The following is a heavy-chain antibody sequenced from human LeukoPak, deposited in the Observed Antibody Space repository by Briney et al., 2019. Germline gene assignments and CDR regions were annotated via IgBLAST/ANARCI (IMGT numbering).Heavy chain of an antibody. CDR3: ARAGSKQLRYFDY. CDR1: GGSISSYY. Sequence: SETLSLTCTVSGGSISSYYWNWIRQPAGKGLEWIGRIYNSGTTNYNPSLQSRVTISVDRSKNQFSLKLSSVTAADTAVYYCARAGSKQLRYFDYWGQGTLVTVSS. CDR2: IYNSGTT. J-gene: IGHJ4*02. V-gene: IGHV4-4*07. D-gene: IGHD6-6*01.